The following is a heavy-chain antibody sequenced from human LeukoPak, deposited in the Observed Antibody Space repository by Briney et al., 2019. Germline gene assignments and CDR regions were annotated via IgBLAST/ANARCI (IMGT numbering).Heavy chain of an antibody. CDR2: INPNSGGT. CDR3: ARLSPYDFWRYGMDV. V-gene: IGHV1-2*02. CDR1: GYTFTGYY. D-gene: IGHD3-3*01. J-gene: IGHJ6*02. Sequence: ASVKVSCKASGYTFTGYYMHWVRQAPGQGLEWMGWINPNSGGTNYAQKFQGRVTMTRDTSISTAYMELSRLRSDDTAVYCCARLSPYDFWRYGMDVWGQGTTVTVSS.